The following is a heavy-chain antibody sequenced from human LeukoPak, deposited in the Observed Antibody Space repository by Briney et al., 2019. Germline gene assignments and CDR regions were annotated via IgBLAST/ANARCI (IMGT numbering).Heavy chain of an antibody. CDR2: ISDSGVAT. Sequence: GDSLRLSCAASGFTFNEFAMSWVRQAPGKGLEWVSTISDSGVATYYATSVKGRSTISRDNSKNTVYLHLNSLRAEDTAFYYCARGGRYTTSEPFDYWGQGTLVAVTP. CDR3: ARGGRYTTSEPFDY. V-gene: IGHV3-23*01. J-gene: IGHJ4*02. CDR1: GFTFNEFA. D-gene: IGHD2-2*01.